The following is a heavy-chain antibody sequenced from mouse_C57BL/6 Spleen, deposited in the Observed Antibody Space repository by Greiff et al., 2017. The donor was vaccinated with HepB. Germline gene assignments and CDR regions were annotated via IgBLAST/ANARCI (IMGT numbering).Heavy chain of an antibody. J-gene: IGHJ4*01. Sequence: QVQLKQPGAELVKPGASVKLSCKASGYTFTSYWMQWVKQRPGQGLEWIGEIDPSDSYTNYNQKFKGKATLTVDTSSSTAYMQLSSLTSEDSAVYYCARCDGYPYYYAMDYWGQGTSVTVSS. V-gene: IGHV1-50*01. CDR3: ARCDGYPYYYAMDY. CDR2: IDPSDSYT. CDR1: GYTFTSYW. D-gene: IGHD2-3*01.